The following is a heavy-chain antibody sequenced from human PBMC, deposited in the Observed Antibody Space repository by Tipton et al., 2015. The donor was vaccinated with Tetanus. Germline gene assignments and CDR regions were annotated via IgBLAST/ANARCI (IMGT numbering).Heavy chain of an antibody. CDR3: ARPPRNYDSSGYYLP. V-gene: IGHV3-23*01. CDR1: GFTFSSYA. Sequence: SLRLSCAASGFTFSSYAMSWVRQAPGKGLEWVSAISGSGGSTYYADSVKGRFTISRDNSKNTLYLQMNSLRAEDTAVYYCARPPRNYDSSGYYLPGGQGTMPPVSS. D-gene: IGHD3-22*01. CDR2: ISGSGGST. J-gene: IGHJ3*01.